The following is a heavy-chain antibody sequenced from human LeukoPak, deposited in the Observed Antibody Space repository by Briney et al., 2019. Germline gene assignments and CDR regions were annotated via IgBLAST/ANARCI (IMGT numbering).Heavy chain of an antibody. CDR1: GFTFSDYY. CDR2: ISNSGTTI. V-gene: IGHV3-11*01. J-gene: IGHJ4*02. CDR3: ARYTVAGRFDY. Sequence: GGSLRLSCAASGFTFSDYYMSWIRQAPGKGLEWVSYISNSGTTIYYADSVKGQFTISRDNAKNSLYLRMNSLRAEDTAVYYCARYTVAGRFDYWGQGTLVTVSS. D-gene: IGHD4-23*01.